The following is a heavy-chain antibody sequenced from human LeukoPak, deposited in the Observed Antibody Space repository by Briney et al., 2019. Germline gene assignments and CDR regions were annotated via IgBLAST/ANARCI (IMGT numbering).Heavy chain of an antibody. D-gene: IGHD5-24*01. CDR1: GYTFTGYY. Sequence: GASVKVSCKASGYTFTGYYMHWVRQAPGQGLEWMGWINPNSGGTNYAQKFQGRVTMTRDTSISTAYMELSRLRSDDTAVYYCARALRDGDGYNRRDLGAFDIWGQGTMVTVSS. V-gene: IGHV1-2*02. J-gene: IGHJ3*02. CDR2: INPNSGGT. CDR3: ARALRDGDGYNRRDLGAFDI.